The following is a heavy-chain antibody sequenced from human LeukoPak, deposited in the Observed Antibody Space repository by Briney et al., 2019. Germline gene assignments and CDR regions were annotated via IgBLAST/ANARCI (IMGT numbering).Heavy chain of an antibody. J-gene: IGHJ3*02. D-gene: IGHD4-17*01. CDR1: GGSISSYH. Sequence: SETLSLTCSVSGGSISSYHWSWIRQPAGKGLEWIGRIYSSGSTNYNPSLKSRVTMSVDTSKNQLSLKLSSVTAADTAVYYCARSPVTKSAFDIWGQGTMVTVSS. CDR3: ARSPVTKSAFDI. V-gene: IGHV4-4*07. CDR2: IYSSGST.